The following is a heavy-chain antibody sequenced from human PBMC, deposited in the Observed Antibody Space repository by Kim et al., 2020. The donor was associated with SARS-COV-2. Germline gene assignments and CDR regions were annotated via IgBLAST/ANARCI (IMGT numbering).Heavy chain of an antibody. CDR1: GFTVSSNY. J-gene: IGHJ6*02. CDR2: IYSGGST. Sequence: GGSLRLSCAASGFTVSSNYMSWVRQAPGKGLEWVSVIYSGGSTYYADSVKGRFTISRDNSKNTLYLQMNSLRAEDTAVYYCAREGITMVRGVEIGPYYYYYGMDVWGQGTTVTVSS. V-gene: IGHV3-53*01. D-gene: IGHD3-10*01. CDR3: AREGITMVRGVEIGPYYYYYGMDV.